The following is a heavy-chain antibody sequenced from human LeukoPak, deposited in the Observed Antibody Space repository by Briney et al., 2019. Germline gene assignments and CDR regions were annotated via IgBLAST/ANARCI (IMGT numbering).Heavy chain of an antibody. D-gene: IGHD3-10*01. Sequence: PSETLSLTCDVSGYSITNGYYWGWIRQSPGKGLEWIGSLFHSGSTHYNPSLESRVSMSVDTSQNQFSLNLNSVTAADTAVYYCARVGAKTAGTQWFDPWGQGTLVTVSS. CDR3: ARVGAKTAGTQWFDP. V-gene: IGHV4-38-2*01. CDR2: LFHSGST. CDR1: GYSITNGYY. J-gene: IGHJ5*02.